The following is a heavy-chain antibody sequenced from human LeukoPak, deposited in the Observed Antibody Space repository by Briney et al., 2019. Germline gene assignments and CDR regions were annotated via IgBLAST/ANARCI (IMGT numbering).Heavy chain of an antibody. D-gene: IGHD5-24*01. V-gene: IGHV4-38-2*01. CDR3: ARLDGGYYFEL. CDR2: IHHSGST. J-gene: IGHJ4*02. Sequence: PSETLSLTCAVSGYSISSGYYWGWSRQPPGKGLEWIGSIHHSGSTYYNPSLKSRVTISVDTSKNLFSLKLSSVTAADTAVYYCARLDGGYYFELWGQGTLVTVSS. CDR1: GYSISSGYY.